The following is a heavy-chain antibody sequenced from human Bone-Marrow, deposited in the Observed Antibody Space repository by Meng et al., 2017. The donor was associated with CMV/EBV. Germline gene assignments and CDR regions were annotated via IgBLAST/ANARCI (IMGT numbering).Heavy chain of an antibody. CDR3: ARIRGAYCTIGACYNNWFDI. CDR1: GVSIRNGDYY. V-gene: IGHV4-30-4*01. D-gene: IGHD2-8*01. Sequence: SETLSLTCTVSGVSIRNGDYYWSWIRQAPGKGLEWIGNGVWSGSTYYSPTLRSRVRISVDDSYRKFSLKVTSVTAADTAVYFCARIRGAYCTIGACYNNWFDIWGQGISVTVSS. CDR2: GVWSGST. J-gene: IGHJ5*02.